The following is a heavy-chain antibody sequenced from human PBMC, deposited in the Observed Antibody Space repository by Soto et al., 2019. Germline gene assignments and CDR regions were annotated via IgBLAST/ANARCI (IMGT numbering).Heavy chain of an antibody. CDR3: SRGLFLRYFDWSPKGQSDY. Sequence: PSETLSLTCTVSGGSISSGGYYWSWIRQHPGKGLEWIGYIYYSGSTYYNPSLKSRVTISVDTSKNQFSLKLSSVTAADTAVYYCSRGLFLRYFDWSPKGQSDYWGQGTLVTVSS. CDR1: GGSISSGGYY. CDR2: IYYSGST. V-gene: IGHV4-31*03. J-gene: IGHJ4*02. D-gene: IGHD3-9*01.